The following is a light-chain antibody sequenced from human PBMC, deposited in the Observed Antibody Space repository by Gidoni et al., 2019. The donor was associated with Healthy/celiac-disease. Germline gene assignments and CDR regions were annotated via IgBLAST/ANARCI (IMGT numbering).Light chain of an antibody. Sequence: DIQMTQPPSSVSASVVDRVTITRRVSKGISSWLAWYQQKPGKAPKILIYDASSLQSGVPSRFSGSGSGRALTPTISSLQHEDFATYYCQQDNSFPYTFGQGTKLEIK. J-gene: IGKJ2*01. CDR3: QQDNSFPYT. V-gene: IGKV1D-12*01. CDR2: DAS. CDR1: KGISSW.